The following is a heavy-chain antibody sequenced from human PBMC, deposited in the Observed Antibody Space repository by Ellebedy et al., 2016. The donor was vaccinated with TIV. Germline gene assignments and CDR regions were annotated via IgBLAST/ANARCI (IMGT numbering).Heavy chain of an antibody. J-gene: IGHJ4*02. D-gene: IGHD5-18*01. CDR3: ARDPVDTSMVKIYFDY. CDR2: ISRSTTTI. Sequence: PGGSLRLSCARPGFTFGSHSMHWVRQAPGKGLEWVAYISRSTTTIYYADSVRGRFTISSDNDKNSLYLQMKSLRAEDTAVYYCARDPVDTSMVKIYFDYWGQGTLVSVSS. CDR1: GFTFGSHS. V-gene: IGHV3-48*01.